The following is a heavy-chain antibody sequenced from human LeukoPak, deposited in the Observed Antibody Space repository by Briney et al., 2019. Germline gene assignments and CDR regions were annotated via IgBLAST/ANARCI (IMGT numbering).Heavy chain of an antibody. CDR1: GSSLTELS. CDR3: AAGRPYSLLDY. CDR2: FDIIDGET. Sequence: GASVKVSCTVSGSSLTELSLYWVRQAPGKGLEWMGGFDIIDGETFYAQKFQGRVTMTEDSSTDTAYMELRSLTSDDTAFYYRAAGRPYSLLDYWGQGTLVTVSS. J-gene: IGHJ4*02. D-gene: IGHD5-18*01. V-gene: IGHV1-24*01.